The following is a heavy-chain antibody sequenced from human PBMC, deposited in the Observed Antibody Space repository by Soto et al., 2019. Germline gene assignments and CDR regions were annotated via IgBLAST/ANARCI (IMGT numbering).Heavy chain of an antibody. V-gene: IGHV1-18*01. D-gene: IGHD5-12*01. CDR3: AREGVAPYYYYGMDV. Sequence: ASVKVSCKASGYTFARSGISWVRQAPGQGLEWMGWISTYNGDTNYAQTFQGRVTMTTDTSTSTVHMEVRSLRSDDTAVYYCAREGVAPYYYYGMDVWGQGTPVTVSS. J-gene: IGHJ6*02. CDR2: ISTYNGDT. CDR1: GYTFARSG.